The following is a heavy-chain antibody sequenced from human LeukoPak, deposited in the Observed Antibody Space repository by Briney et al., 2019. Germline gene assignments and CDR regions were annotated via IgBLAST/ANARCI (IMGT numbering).Heavy chain of an antibody. CDR1: GFTFSSNS. Sequence: PGGSLRLSCAVAGFTFSSNSMNWVRQAPGKGLEWVSFISSSSSYIYYADSVTGRFTISRDNAKNSLYLQMNSLRAEDTAVYYCATVVDGYKLSRGQATLLSVPS. CDR3: ATVVDGYKLS. J-gene: IGHJ1*01. CDR2: ISSSSSYI. D-gene: IGHD5-24*01. V-gene: IGHV3-21*01.